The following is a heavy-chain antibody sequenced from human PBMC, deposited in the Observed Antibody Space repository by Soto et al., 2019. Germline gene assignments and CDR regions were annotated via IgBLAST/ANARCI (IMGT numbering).Heavy chain of an antibody. V-gene: IGHV3-23*01. Sequence: XGSLRLSCVAAGFTFSSYAMNWVRQAPGKGLEWVSGITGNAATTHYTDSVKGRFTISRDNSKNTLYLQMNGLRAEDTAVYFCAKESGSGASPLWGQGTLVTVSS. CDR2: ITGNAATT. D-gene: IGHD1-1*01. J-gene: IGHJ4*02. CDR1: GFTFSSYA. CDR3: AKESGSGASPL.